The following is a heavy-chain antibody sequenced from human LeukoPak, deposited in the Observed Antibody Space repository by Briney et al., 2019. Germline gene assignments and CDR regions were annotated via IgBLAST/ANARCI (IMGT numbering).Heavy chain of an antibody. J-gene: IGHJ4*02. CDR2: ISSSSSYI. CDR3: AKFRGYSYGPIGY. CDR1: GFTFSSYE. V-gene: IGHV3-21*04. D-gene: IGHD5-18*01. Sequence: PGGSLRLSCAASGFTFSSYEMNWVRQAPGKGLEWVSCISSSSSYIYYADSVKGRFTISRDNAKNSLYLQMNSLRAEDTAVYYCAKFRGYSYGPIGYWGQGTLVTVSS.